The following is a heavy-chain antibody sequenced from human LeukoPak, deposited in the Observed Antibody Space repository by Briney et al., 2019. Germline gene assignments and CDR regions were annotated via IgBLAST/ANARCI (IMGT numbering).Heavy chain of an antibody. CDR3: ARDDYGDYAEYFQH. J-gene: IGHJ1*01. D-gene: IGHD4-17*01. CDR2: INPNSGGT. CDR1: GYTSSAYY. V-gene: IGHV1-2*02. Sequence: ASVKVSCKASGYTSSAYYMHWVRQAPGQGPEWMGWINPNSGGTNYAQKFQGRVTMTRDTSISTAYMELSRLRSDDTAVYYCARDDYGDYAEYFQHWGQGTLVTVSS.